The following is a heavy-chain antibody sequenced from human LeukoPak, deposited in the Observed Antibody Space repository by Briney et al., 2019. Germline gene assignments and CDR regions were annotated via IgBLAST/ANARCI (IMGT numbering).Heavy chain of an antibody. Sequence: GGSLRLSCAASGFTVSSNYMSWVRQAPGKGLEWVSVIYSGGSTYYADSVKGRFTISRDNSKNTLYLQMNSLRAEDTAVYYCARASRYCSGGSCYFRDYWGQGTLVTVSS. CDR2: IYSGGST. V-gene: IGHV3-53*01. CDR3: ARASRYCSGGSCYFRDY. D-gene: IGHD2-15*01. CDR1: GFTVSSNY. J-gene: IGHJ4*02.